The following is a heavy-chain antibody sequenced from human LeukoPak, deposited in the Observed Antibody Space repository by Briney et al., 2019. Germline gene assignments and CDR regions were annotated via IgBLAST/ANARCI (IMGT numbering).Heavy chain of an antibody. V-gene: IGHV1-46*01. J-gene: IGHJ3*02. CDR1: GYTFTSYY. D-gene: IGHD5-18*01. Sequence: ASVKVSCKASGYTFTSYYLHWVRQAPGQGPEWMGIINPSGGSTTYARKFQGRVTMTRDTSTSTVYMELSSLRSEDTAVYYCARVDTAMVMSGPYDAFDIWGQGTMVTVSS. CDR3: ARVDTAMVMSGPYDAFDI. CDR2: INPSGGST.